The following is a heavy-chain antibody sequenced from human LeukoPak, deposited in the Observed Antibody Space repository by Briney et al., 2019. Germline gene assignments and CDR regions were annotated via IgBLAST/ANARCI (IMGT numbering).Heavy chain of an antibody. CDR2: IYYSGST. J-gene: IGHJ4*02. D-gene: IGHD6-13*01. Sequence: SETLSLTCTVSGGSISSDSYYWAWIRQPPGKGLEWIASIYYSGSTYYNPSLKSRVTISVDTSKNQFSLKLSSVTAADTAVYYCAREASEQQLANYFDYWGQGTLVTVSS. CDR1: GGSISSDSYY. CDR3: AREASEQQLANYFDY. V-gene: IGHV4-39*07.